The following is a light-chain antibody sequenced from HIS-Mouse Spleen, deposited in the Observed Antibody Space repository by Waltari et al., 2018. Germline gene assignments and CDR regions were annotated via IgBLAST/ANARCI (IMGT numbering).Light chain of an antibody. CDR3: QQYYSTLLT. CDR1: QSVLYSSNNKNY. J-gene: IGKJ4*01. V-gene: IGKV4-1*01. Sequence: DIVMTQSPDSLAVSLGERATINCKSSQSVLYSSNNKNYLAWYQQKPGQPPKLLIYWASTRESGVPDRFGGSGSGTDFTLTISSLQAEDVAVYYCQQYYSTLLTFGGGTKVEIK. CDR2: WAS.